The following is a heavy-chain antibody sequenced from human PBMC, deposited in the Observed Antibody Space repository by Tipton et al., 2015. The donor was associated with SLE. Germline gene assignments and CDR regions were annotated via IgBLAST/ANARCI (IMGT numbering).Heavy chain of an antibody. CDR3: ARLHGYSYGLNWFDP. J-gene: IGHJ5*02. Sequence: TLSLTCTVSGDSVKSRYWIWVRQPAGRGLEWLAYRFHDGNINYNPSLKTRLTMSVDTSKNQFSLRLTSVIAADTAVYYCARLHGYSYGLNWFDPWGQGTLISVSS. V-gene: IGHV4-59*02. CDR2: RFHDGNI. CDR1: GDSVKSRY. D-gene: IGHD5-18*01.